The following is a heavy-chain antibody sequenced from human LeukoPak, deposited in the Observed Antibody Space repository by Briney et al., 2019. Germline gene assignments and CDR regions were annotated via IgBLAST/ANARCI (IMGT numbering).Heavy chain of an antibody. J-gene: IGHJ4*02. D-gene: IGHD3-3*01. V-gene: IGHV4-34*01. Sequence: SETLSLTCTVYGGSFSGYYWSWIRQPPGKGLEWIGEINHSGSTNYNPSLMSRVTISVDTSKNQFSLKLSSVTAADTAVYYCAIRTFWSGYSAYWGQGTLVTVSS. CDR3: AIRTFWSGYSAY. CDR2: INHSGST. CDR1: GGSFSGYY.